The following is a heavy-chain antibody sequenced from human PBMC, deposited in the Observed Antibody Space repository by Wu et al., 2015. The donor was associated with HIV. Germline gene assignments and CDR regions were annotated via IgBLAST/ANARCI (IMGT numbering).Heavy chain of an antibody. J-gene: IGHJ5*02. CDR3: ARDFGCSGGSCYSGWFDP. D-gene: IGHD2-15*01. CDR1: GYTFTSYD. CDR2: MNPNSGNT. Sequence: QVQLVQSGAEVKKPGASVKVSCKASGYTFTSYDINWVRQATGQGLEWMGWMNPNSGNTGYAQKFQGRVTMTRNTSISTAYMELSSLRSEDTAVYYCARDFGCSGGSCYSGWFDPVGPGNPGHRLL. V-gene: IGHV1-8*01.